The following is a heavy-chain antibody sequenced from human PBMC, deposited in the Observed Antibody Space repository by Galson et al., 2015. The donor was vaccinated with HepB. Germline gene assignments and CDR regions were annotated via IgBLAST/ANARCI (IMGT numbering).Heavy chain of an antibody. J-gene: IGHJ3*02. CDR2: IYFGGRT. V-gene: IGHV4-39*01. Sequence: LSLTCAVSGVSISGGQYYWGWIRQSPTKGLDWIGSIYFGGRTYFSPSFQSRVAMSVDTSKNRLSLKLRSVTAADTAVYYCARPLVLNGRFTPGVGPFHIWGHGTMVTVSA. D-gene: IGHD2-8*01. CDR1: GVSISGGQYY. CDR3: ARPLVLNGRFTPGVGPFHI.